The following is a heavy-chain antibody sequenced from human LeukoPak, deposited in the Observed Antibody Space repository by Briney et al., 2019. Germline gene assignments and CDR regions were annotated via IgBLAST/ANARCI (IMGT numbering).Heavy chain of an antibody. Sequence: GGSLRLSCAASGFTFDDYGMSWVRQAPGKELEWVSGINWNGGSTGYADSVKGRFTISRDNAKNSLYLQMNSLRAEDTALYYCARARPFHPGSVQTENFDYWGQGALVTVSS. D-gene: IGHD1-1*01. CDR2: INWNGGST. CDR1: GFTFDDYG. J-gene: IGHJ4*02. V-gene: IGHV3-20*04. CDR3: ARARPFHPGSVQTENFDY.